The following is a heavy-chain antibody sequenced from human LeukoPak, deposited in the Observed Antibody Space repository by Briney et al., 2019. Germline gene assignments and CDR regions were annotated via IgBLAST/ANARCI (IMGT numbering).Heavy chain of an antibody. J-gene: IGHJ6*02. CDR2: ISGSGGST. CDR1: GFTFSSYA. CDR3: AKGPRELIWGVTNYYYYYGMDV. V-gene: IGHV3-23*01. Sequence: PGGSLRLSCAASGFTFSSYAMSWVRQAPGKGLEWVSAISGSGGSTYYADSVKGRFTISRDNSKNTLYLQMNSLRAEDTAVYYCAKGPRELIWGVTNYYYYYGMDVWGQGTTVTVSS. D-gene: IGHD3-16*01.